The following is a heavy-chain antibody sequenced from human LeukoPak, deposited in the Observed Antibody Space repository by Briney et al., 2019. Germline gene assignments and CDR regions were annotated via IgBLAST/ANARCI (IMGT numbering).Heavy chain of an antibody. CDR3: ARLSVYYYDSSGYEEN. CDR2: IRYDGSNK. V-gene: IGHV3-30*02. J-gene: IGHJ4*02. CDR1: GFTFSSYG. Sequence: GGSLRLSCAASGFTFSSYGMHWVRQAPGKGLEWVAFIRYDGSNKYYADSVKGRFTISRDNSKNTLYLQMNSLRAEDTAVYYCARLSVYYYDSSGYEENWGQGTLVTVSS. D-gene: IGHD3-22*01.